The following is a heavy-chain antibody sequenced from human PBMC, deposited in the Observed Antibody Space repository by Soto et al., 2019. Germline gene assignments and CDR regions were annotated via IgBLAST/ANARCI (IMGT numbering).Heavy chain of an antibody. CDR1: GFTFSSYS. CDR3: ARDRSRYYDSSGKFDY. Sequence: GGSLRLSCAASGFTFSSYSMNWVRQAPGKGLEWVSSISSSSSYIYYADSVKGRFTISRDNAKNSLYLQMNSLRAEDTAVYYCARDRSRYYDSSGKFDYWGQGTLVTVSS. D-gene: IGHD3-22*01. J-gene: IGHJ4*02. V-gene: IGHV3-21*01. CDR2: ISSSSSYI.